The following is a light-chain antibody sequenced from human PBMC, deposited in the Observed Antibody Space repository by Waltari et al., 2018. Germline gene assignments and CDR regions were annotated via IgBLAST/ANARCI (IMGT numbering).Light chain of an antibody. J-gene: IGKJ1*01. CDR3: QHYVRLPVT. V-gene: IGKV3-20*01. Sequence: IVLTQSPGTLSLSPRERAILSCRASQSVGRTLAWYQQKPGQAPRLLIYGASNRATGIPDRFSGSGSGTDFSLTISRLEPEDFSVYYCQHYVRLPVTFGQGTRVEI. CDR1: QSVGRT. CDR2: GAS.